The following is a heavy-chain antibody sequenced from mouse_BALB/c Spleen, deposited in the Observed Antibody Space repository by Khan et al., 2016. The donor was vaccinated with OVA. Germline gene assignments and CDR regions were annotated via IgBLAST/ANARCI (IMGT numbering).Heavy chain of an antibody. J-gene: IGHJ2*01. Sequence: EVQLQESGPGLVKPSQSLSLTCTVTGYSITSGCGWNWIRQFPGNKLEWIGYISYSGSTNYNPSLKSRISITRDTSKNQFFLQLNSVTTEDTATYYCARTARIKYWGQGTTLTVSA. CDR1: GYSITSGCG. D-gene: IGHD1-2*01. CDR3: ARTARIKY. CDR2: ISYSGST. V-gene: IGHV3-2*02.